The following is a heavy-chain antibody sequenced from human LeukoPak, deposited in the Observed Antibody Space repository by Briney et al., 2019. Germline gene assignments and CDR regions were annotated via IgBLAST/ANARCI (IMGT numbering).Heavy chain of an antibody. CDR2: ISSSSSYI. CDR3: ARDLSRSYYDSSGYLCLGY. V-gene: IGHV3-21*01. J-gene: IGHJ4*02. D-gene: IGHD3-22*01. CDR1: GFTFSSYS. Sequence: GGSLRLSCAASGFTFSSYSMGWVRQAPGKGLEWVSFISSSSSYIYYADSVKGRFTISRDNAKNPLYLQMNSLRAEDTAVYYCARDLSRSYYDSSGYLCLGYWGQGTLVTVSS.